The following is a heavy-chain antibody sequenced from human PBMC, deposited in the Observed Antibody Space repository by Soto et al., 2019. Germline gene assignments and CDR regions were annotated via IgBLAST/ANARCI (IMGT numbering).Heavy chain of an antibody. CDR1: GFSFSRYA. Sequence: QVKLVESGGGVVQPGRSLRLSCVASGFSFSRYAMDWVRQAPGKGLKWVAIISYDGRNEYYADSVKGRFTISRDNSKNTRYLQMNGLRPEDTAVYYCAKGRGGWRNYGLDVWGQGTTVTVSS. CDR2: ISYDGRNE. CDR3: AKGRGGWRNYGLDV. D-gene: IGHD6-19*01. V-gene: IGHV3-30*18. J-gene: IGHJ6*02.